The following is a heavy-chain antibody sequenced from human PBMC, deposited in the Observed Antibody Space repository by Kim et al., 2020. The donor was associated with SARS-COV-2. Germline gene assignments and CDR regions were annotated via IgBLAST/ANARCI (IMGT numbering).Heavy chain of an antibody. CDR3: SPYYDSNSYRGQWD. D-gene: IGHD3-22*01. V-gene: IGHV1-18*01. CDR2: ISSNSGHT. J-gene: IGHJ4*01. Sequence: ASVKVSCKASGYSFSNYGLVWARQAPGQGLEWMGWISSNSGHTKYAQNVQGRVTLTTDTSTNTGYMELSSLRSDYTAVYYCSPYYDSNSYRGQWDWGQGT. CDR1: GYSFSNYG.